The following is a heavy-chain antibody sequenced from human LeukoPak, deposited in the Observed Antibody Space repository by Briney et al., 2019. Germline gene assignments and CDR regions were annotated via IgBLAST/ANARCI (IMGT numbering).Heavy chain of an antibody. CDR2: ISTGSSTI. D-gene: IGHD5-24*01. CDR1: GFTVTSTH. J-gene: IGHJ3*02. CDR3: ARPRDGYNYGAFDI. Sequence: QPGGSRRLSCAASGFTVTSTHMNWVRQAPGKGLAWVSYISTGSSTIHYADSVKGRFTISRDNAKNSLYLQMNSLRDEDTAVYYCARPRDGYNYGAFDIWGQGTMVTVAS. V-gene: IGHV3-48*02.